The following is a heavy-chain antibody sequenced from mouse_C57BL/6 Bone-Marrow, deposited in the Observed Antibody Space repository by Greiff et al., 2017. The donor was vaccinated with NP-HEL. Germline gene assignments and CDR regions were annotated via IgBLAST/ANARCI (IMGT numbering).Heavy chain of an antibody. CDR3: ARGITTVSYAMDY. V-gene: IGHV1-75*01. Sequence: VKLMESGPELVKPGASVKISCKASGYTFTDYYINWVKQRPGQGLEWIGWIFPGSGSTYYNEKFKGKATLTVDKSSSTAYMLLSSLTSEDSAVYFCARGITTVSYAMDYWGQGTSVTVSS. CDR1: GYTFTDYY. J-gene: IGHJ4*01. CDR2: IFPGSGST. D-gene: IGHD1-1*01.